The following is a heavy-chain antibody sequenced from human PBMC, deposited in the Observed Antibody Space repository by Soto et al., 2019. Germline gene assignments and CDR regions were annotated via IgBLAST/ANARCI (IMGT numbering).Heavy chain of an antibody. V-gene: IGHV4-31*03. CDR3: ARAVIAVAVDYFDY. CDR1: GGSISNGGYY. CDR2: IYYSGST. J-gene: IGHJ4*02. Sequence: PSETLSLTCTVSGGSISNGGYYWSWIRQHPGKGLEWIGYIYYSGSTYYNPSLKSRVTISVDTSKNQFSLKLSSVTAADTAVYYCARAVIAVAVDYFDYWGQGTLVTVSS. D-gene: IGHD6-19*01.